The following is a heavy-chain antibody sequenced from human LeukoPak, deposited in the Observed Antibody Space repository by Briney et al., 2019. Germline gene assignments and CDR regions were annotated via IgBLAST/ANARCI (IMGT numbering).Heavy chain of an antibody. CDR3: ASDGAMWGFDY. D-gene: IGHD2-2*01. CDR1: GYTFTSYY. V-gene: IGHV1-46*01. J-gene: IGHJ4*02. CDR2: INPSGGST. Sequence: ASVKVSCKASGYTFTSYYMHWVRQDPGQGLEWMGIINPSGGSTSYAQKFQGRVTMTRDTSTSTVYMELSSLRSEDTAVYYCASDGAMWGFDYWGQGTLVTVSS.